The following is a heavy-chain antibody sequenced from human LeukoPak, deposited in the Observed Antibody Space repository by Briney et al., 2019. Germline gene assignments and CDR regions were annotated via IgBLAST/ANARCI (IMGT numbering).Heavy chain of an antibody. CDR3: TTDAEYYYDSGVY. CDR1: GFTLSNAW. Sequence: GGSLRLSCAASGFTLSNAWMSWVRQAPGKGLEWVGRIKSKTDGGTTDYAAPVKGRFTISRDDSKNTLYLQMNSLKTEDTAVYYCTTDAEYYYDSGVYWGQGTLVTVSS. J-gene: IGHJ4*02. V-gene: IGHV3-15*01. CDR2: IKSKTDGGTT. D-gene: IGHD3-22*01.